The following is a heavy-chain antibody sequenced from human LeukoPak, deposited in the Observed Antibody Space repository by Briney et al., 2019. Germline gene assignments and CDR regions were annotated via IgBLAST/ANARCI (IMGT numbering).Heavy chain of an antibody. V-gene: IGHV4-59*01. CDR1: GGSISSYY. CDR3: AGGWYGFDY. CDR2: IYYSGST. J-gene: IGHJ4*02. Sequence: IPSEALSLTCTVSGGSISSYYWSWIRQPPGKGLEWIGYIYYSGSTNYNPSLKSRVTISVDTSKNRFSLKLSSVTAADTAVYYCAGGWYGFDYWGQGTLVTVSS. D-gene: IGHD6-19*01.